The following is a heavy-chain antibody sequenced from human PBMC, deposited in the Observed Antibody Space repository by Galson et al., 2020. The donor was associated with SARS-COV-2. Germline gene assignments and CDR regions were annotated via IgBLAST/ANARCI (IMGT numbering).Heavy chain of an antibody. CDR3: ASPPLFTWTDAFDI. CDR2: ISSSGSTI. J-gene: IGHJ3*02. Sequence: GESLKISCAASGFTFSSYEMNWVRQAPGKGLEWVSYISSSGSTIYYADSVKGRFTISRDNAKNSLYLQMNSLRAEDTAVYYCASPPLFTWTDAFDIWGQGTMVTVSS. CDR1: GFTFSSYE. D-gene: IGHD3-10*01. V-gene: IGHV3-48*03.